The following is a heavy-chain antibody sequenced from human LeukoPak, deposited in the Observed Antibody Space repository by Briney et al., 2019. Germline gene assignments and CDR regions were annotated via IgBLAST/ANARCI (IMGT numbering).Heavy chain of an antibody. V-gene: IGHV4-39*07. CDR1: GGSISSSSYY. CDR3: ATSMLPNYYDSSGYPNWFDP. CDR2: IYYSGST. J-gene: IGHJ5*02. Sequence: SETLSLTCTVSGGSISSSSYYWGWIRQPPGKGLEWIGSIYYSGSTYYNPSLKSRITISVDTSKNQFSLKLSSVTAADTAVYYCATSMLPNYYDSSGYPNWFDPWGQGTLVTVSS. D-gene: IGHD3-22*01.